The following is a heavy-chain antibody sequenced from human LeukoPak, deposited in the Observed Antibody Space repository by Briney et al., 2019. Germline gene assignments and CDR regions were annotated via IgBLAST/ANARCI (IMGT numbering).Heavy chain of an antibody. V-gene: IGHV3-48*03. CDR2: ISSSGSTI. Sequence: GGSLRLSCAASGFTFSSYEMNWVRQAPGKGLEWVSYISSSGSTIYYADSVKGRFTISRDNAENSLYLQMNSLRAEDTAVYYCAKYCSGGSCYSGYYYYGMDVWGKGTTVTVSS. D-gene: IGHD2-15*01. J-gene: IGHJ6*04. CDR3: AKYCSGGSCYSGYYYYGMDV. CDR1: GFTFSSYE.